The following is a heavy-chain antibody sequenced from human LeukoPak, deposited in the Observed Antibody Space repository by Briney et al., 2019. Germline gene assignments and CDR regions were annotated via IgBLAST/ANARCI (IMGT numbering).Heavy chain of an antibody. CDR1: GGSFSGYY. D-gene: IGHD3-3*01. J-gene: IGHJ4*02. Sequence: SETLSLTCAVYGGSFSGYYWSWIRQPPGKGLEWIGEINHSGSTNYNPSLKSRVTISVDTSKNQFSLKLSSVTAADTAVYYCARGRTQIVPAVMYYDFWSGYYDYFDYWGQGTLVTVSS. V-gene: IGHV4-34*01. CDR2: INHSGST. CDR3: ARGRTQIVPAVMYYDFWSGYYDYFDY.